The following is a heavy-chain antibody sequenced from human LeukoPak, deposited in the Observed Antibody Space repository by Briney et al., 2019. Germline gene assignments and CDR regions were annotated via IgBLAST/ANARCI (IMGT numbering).Heavy chain of an antibody. Sequence: GGSLRLSCAASGFTVSSNYMSWVRQAPGKGLEWVSVIYSGGSTYYADSVKGRFTISRDNSKNTLYLQMNSLRAEDTAVYYCARDPVAVAGTIQRPWGHGTLVTVSS. CDR1: GFTVSSNY. V-gene: IGHV3-53*01. J-gene: IGHJ5*02. D-gene: IGHD6-19*01. CDR3: ARDPVAVAGTIQRP. CDR2: IYSGGST.